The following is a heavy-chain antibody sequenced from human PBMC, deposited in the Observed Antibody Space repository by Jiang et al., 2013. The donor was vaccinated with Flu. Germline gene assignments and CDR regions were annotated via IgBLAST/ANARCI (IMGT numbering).Heavy chain of an antibody. J-gene: IGHJ4*02. V-gene: IGHV7-4-1*02. CDR1: FTSYA. CDR2: INTNTGNP. Sequence: FTSYAMNWVRQAPGQGLEWMGWINTNTGNPTYAQGFTGRFVFSLDTSVSTAYLQISSLKAEDTAVYYCARDLWVHSDSSGYYYFDYWGQGTLVTVSS. CDR3: ARDLWVHSDSSGYYYFDY. D-gene: IGHD3-22*01.